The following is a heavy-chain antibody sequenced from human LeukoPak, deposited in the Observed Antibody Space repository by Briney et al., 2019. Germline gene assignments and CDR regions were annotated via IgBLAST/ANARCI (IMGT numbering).Heavy chain of an antibody. Sequence: PSETLSLTCTGSGGSIRSYYWNWIRQPPGKGLDWIGYIYYSGNTNYNPSLKSRVTISVDTSKNQFSLKLSSVTAADTAVYYCAADNSYGSGSYYTWGQGTLVTVSS. CDR1: GGSIRSYY. J-gene: IGHJ4*02. CDR3: AADNSYGSGSYYT. V-gene: IGHV4-59*01. D-gene: IGHD3-10*01. CDR2: IYYSGNT.